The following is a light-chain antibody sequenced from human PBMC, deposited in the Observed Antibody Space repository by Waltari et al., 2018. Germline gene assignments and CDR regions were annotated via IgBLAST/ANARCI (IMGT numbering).Light chain of an antibody. CDR1: QSISSW. CDR3: QQYNSYGT. J-gene: IGKJ1*01. V-gene: IGKV1-5*03. Sequence: DIQMTQSPSTLSASVGDRVTITCRASQSISSWFAWYQQKPGKAPKLRIYKASSLDSGFPSMFSGSGSGTEFTLTISSLQPDDFATYYCQQYNSYGTFGQGTKVEIK. CDR2: KAS.